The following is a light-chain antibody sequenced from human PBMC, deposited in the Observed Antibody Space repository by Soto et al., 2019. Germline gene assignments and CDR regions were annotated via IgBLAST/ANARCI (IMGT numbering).Light chain of an antibody. CDR2: GAS. Sequence: EIVLTQSPATLSFSPGERATLSCRASQSVSSSYLAWYQQKPGQAPRLLIYGASSRATGIPDRFSGSGSGTDFTLTISRLEPEDFAVYYCQQYGSSPKTFGQGTKVAIK. J-gene: IGKJ1*01. V-gene: IGKV3-20*01. CDR3: QQYGSSPKT. CDR1: QSVSSSY.